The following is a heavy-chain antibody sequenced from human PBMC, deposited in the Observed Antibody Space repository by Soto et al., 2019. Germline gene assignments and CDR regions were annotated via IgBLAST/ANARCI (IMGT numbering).Heavy chain of an antibody. J-gene: IGHJ4*02. Sequence: EVQLVESGGGLVQPGGSLRLSCAASGFSFSPYWMTWVRQAPGKGLEWVANINHDGNEKHYVDSVKGRFTISRDNAKNSLYLQLNSLGVDDTAVYFCARQRGSGSGTYRLDYWGQGTLVTVSS. D-gene: IGHD3-10*01. CDR2: INHDGNEK. CDR1: GFSFSPYW. CDR3: ARQRGSGSGTYRLDY. V-gene: IGHV3-7*01.